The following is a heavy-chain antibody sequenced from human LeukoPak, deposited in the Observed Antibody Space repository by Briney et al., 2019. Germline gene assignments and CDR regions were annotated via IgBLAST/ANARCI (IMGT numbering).Heavy chain of an antibody. CDR3: AFYCSGTSCATD. CDR2: ISSSSSYI. J-gene: IGHJ4*02. V-gene: IGHV3-21*04. CDR1: GFTFSSYS. D-gene: IGHD2-2*01. Sequence: GGSLRLSCAASGFTFSSYSMNWVRQAPGKGLEWVSSISSSSSYIYYADSVKGRFTISRDNSKNTLYLQMNSLRAEDTAVYYCAFYCSGTSCATDWGQGTLVTVSS.